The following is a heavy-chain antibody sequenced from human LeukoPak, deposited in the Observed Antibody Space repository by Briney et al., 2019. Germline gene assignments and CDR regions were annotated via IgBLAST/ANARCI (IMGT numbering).Heavy chain of an antibody. CDR1: GGSFSGYY. CDR2: INHSGST. Sequence: SETLSLTCAVYGGSFSGYYWSWIRQPPGKGLEWIGEINHSGSTNYNPSLKSRVTISVDTSKNQFSLKLSSVTAADTAVYYCASRLAGVSYGDTDQPREQFYYYYYMDVWGKGTTVTVSS. CDR3: ASRLAGVSYGDTDQPREQFYYYYYMDV. D-gene: IGHD4-17*01. V-gene: IGHV4-34*01. J-gene: IGHJ6*03.